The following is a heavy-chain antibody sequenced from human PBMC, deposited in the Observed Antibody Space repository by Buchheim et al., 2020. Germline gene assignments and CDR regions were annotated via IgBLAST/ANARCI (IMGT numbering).Heavy chain of an antibody. Sequence: QVQLEQSGAEVKQPGASVTVTCKASGYTFTHYYLHWVRQAPGQGLEWMGLVNPSSGYTSYAQKFQGRITMTRDTSTSTVYMELRSLRSEDTAVYYCARKLHNYDHLEYWGQGTL. CDR2: VNPSSGYT. CDR3: ARKLHNYDHLEY. D-gene: IGHD3-22*01. CDR1: GYTFTHYY. V-gene: IGHV1-46*01. J-gene: IGHJ4*02.